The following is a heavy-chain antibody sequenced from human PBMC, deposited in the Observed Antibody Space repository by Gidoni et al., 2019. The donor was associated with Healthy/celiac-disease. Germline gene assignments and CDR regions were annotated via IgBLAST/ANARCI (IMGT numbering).Heavy chain of an antibody. D-gene: IGHD2-2*01. CDR2: INPNSGGT. CDR3: ARECSSTSCLSYSNYVSRGNDAFDI. Sequence: HVQLVQSGAEVKKPGASVQVSCKASGYTFTGHSMHWVRQAPGQGLEWMGGINPNSGGTNYAQKFQGRVTMTRDTSISTAYMELSRLRSDDTAVYYCARECSSTSCLSYSNYVSRGNDAFDIWGQGTMVTVSS. V-gene: IGHV1-2*02. J-gene: IGHJ3*02. CDR1: GYTFTGHS.